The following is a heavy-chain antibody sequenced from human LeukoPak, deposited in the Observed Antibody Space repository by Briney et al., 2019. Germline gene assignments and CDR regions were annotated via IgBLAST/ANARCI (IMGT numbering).Heavy chain of an antibody. CDR3: ASIYYYGSGSYYKWARTNAFDI. Sequence: PSETLSLTCTVSGGSISSNNYYWGWIRQPPGKGLEWIGNVYYSGSTYYNPSLKSRVTISVDTSKNQFSLKLSSVTAADTAVYYCASIYYYGSGSYYKWARTNAFDIWGQGTMVTVSS. CDR1: GGSISSNNYY. J-gene: IGHJ3*02. D-gene: IGHD3-10*01. V-gene: IGHV4-39*07. CDR2: VYYSGST.